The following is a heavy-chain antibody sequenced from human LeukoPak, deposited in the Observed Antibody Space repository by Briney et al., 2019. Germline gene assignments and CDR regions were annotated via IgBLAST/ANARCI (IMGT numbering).Heavy chain of an antibody. CDR1: GYSISRGYY. CDR3: ARGLEGYSAGWSRFFEY. D-gene: IGHD6-19*01. Sequence: PSETLSLTCGVSGYSISRGYYWGWIQQPPGNGLEWIGNIYHTGSTYYNPSLRSRVTISVDTSKNQFFLKLTSVTAAYTAVYYCARGLEGYSAGWSRFFEYWGQGTLATVSS. J-gene: IGHJ4*02. CDR2: IYHTGST. V-gene: IGHV4-38-2*01.